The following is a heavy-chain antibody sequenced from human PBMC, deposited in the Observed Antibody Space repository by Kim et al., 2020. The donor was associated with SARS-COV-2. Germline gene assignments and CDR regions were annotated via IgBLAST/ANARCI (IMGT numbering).Heavy chain of an antibody. CDR1: GFTFSTYA. V-gene: IGHV3-23*01. D-gene: IGHD2-15*01. CDR2: ISGSGGIT. Sequence: GGSLRLSCAASGFTFSTYAMSWVRQAPGKGLEWVSAISGSGGITYYADSVKGRFTISRDNTKNTLYPQMNSLRAEDTALYYCANLISPLWKYCSGDSCYSSESWGQGTLVIVSS. CDR3: ANLISPLWKYCSGDSCYSSES. J-gene: IGHJ5*02.